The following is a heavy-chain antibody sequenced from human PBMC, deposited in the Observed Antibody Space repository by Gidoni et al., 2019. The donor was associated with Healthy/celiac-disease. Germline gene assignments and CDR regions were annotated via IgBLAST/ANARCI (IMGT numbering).Heavy chain of an antibody. J-gene: IGHJ3*02. Sequence: YYNPSLKSRVTISVDTSKNQFSLKLSSVTAADTAVYYCARDYRDFWSGRGRSMSAFDIWGQGTMVTVSS. CDR3: ARDYRDFWSGRGRSMSAFDI. V-gene: IGHV4-39*01. D-gene: IGHD3-3*01.